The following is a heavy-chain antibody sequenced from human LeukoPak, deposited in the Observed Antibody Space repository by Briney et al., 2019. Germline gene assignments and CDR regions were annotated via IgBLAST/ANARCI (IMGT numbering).Heavy chain of an antibody. V-gene: IGHV1-69*05. CDR2: IIPIFGTA. D-gene: IGHD3-22*01. CDR3: ARYYYDSSGYYYYFDY. Sequence: ASVKVSFKASGGTFSSYAISWVRQAPGQGLEWMGGIIPIFGTANYAQKFQGRVTITTDESTSTAYMELGSLRSEDTAVYYCARYYYDSSGYYYYFDYWGQGTLVTVSS. CDR1: GGTFSSYA. J-gene: IGHJ4*02.